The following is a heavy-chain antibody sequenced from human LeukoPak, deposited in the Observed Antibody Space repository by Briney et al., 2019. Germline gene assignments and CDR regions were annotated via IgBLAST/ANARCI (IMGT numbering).Heavy chain of an antibody. CDR2: IYHSGST. V-gene: IGHV4-38-2*02. CDR3: ARDLFGVAARFDP. J-gene: IGHJ5*02. D-gene: IGHD2-15*01. CDR1: GYSFSSGYY. Sequence: PSETLSLTCTVSGYSFSSGYYWGWIRQPPGKGLEGIGSIYHSGSTYYNPSLKSRVTISVDTSKNQFSLKLSSVTAADTAVYYCARDLFGVAARFDPWGQGTLVTVSS.